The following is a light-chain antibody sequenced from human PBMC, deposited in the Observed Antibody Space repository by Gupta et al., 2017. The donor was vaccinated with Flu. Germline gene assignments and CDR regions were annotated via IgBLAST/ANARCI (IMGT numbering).Light chain of an antibody. CDR2: AAT. Sequence: DIQMTQSPSSVSASVGDTVTITCRASRGVSNWLAWYQQKPGEAPNLLIYAATTLQRGVPSRFSGSGCGTEFTLTISSLQPEDCATYYCQQANSFPRTVGQGTKVEIK. V-gene: IGKV1-12*01. J-gene: IGKJ1*01. CDR1: RGVSNW. CDR3: QQANSFPRT.